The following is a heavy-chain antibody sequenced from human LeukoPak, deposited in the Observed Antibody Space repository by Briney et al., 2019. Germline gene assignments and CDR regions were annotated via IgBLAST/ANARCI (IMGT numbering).Heavy chain of an antibody. Sequence: SETLSLTCTVSGGSISSYYWSWIRQPPGKGLEWIGYIYYSGSTNYNPSLKSRVTISVDTSKNQFSLKLSSVTAADTAVYYCARDNYYGSGSYYVYYMDVWGKGTTVTISS. CDR3: ARDNYYGSGSYYVYYMDV. CDR2: IYYSGST. V-gene: IGHV4-59*01. J-gene: IGHJ6*03. D-gene: IGHD3-10*01. CDR1: GGSISSYY.